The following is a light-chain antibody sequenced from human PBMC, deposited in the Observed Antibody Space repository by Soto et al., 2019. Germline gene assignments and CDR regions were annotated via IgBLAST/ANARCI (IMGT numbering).Light chain of an antibody. CDR1: QSVSTSY. V-gene: IGKV3-20*01. Sequence: EIVLTQSPGTLSLSPGERATISCRASQSVSTSYLAWYQQKPGQAPRLLIWGASSRATGIPDRFSGSGSGTDFTLTISRREPEDFAVYSCQQYGSSPPITFGQGTRLEIK. J-gene: IGKJ5*01. CDR2: GAS. CDR3: QQYGSSPPIT.